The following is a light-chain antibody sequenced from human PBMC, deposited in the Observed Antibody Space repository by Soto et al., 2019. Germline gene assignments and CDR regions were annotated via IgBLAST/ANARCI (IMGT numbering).Light chain of an antibody. CDR3: QHYYTYPWT. Sequence: AIRMTQSPSSLSASTGDRVTITCRASQDIRDYLVWYQKKPGKAPKVLIYAASTLQGGVSSRFSGSRSGTDVTLTINSLPPEEFATYYCQHYYTYPWTFGQGTKVEV. V-gene: IGKV1-8*01. CDR2: AAS. J-gene: IGKJ1*01. CDR1: QDIRDY.